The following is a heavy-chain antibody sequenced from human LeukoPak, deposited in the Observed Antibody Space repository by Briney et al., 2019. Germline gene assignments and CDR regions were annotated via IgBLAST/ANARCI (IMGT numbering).Heavy chain of an antibody. J-gene: IGHJ4*02. CDR1: GFTFSSYW. CDR2: IDSDGSST. D-gene: IGHD1-26*01. Sequence: GGSLRLSFAASGFTFSSYWMHWVRQAPGTGLVWVSRIDSDGSSTNYADSVKGRFTISRDNAKNTLYLQMNSLRAEDTAVYYCAKEGGSYPFDYWGQGTLVTVSS. V-gene: IGHV3-74*01. CDR3: AKEGGSYPFDY.